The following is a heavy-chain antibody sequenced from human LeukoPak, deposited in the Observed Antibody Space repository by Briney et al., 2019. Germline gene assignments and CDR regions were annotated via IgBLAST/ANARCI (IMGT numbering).Heavy chain of an antibody. J-gene: IGHJ4*02. Sequence: ASVKVSCKASGGTFSSYAISWVRQAPRQGLEWMGRIIPIFGTANYAQKFQGRVTITTDESTSTAYMELSSLRSEDTAVYYCARDYYDSRFRVYWGQGTLVTVSS. V-gene: IGHV1-69*05. CDR1: GGTFSSYA. D-gene: IGHD3-22*01. CDR2: IIPIFGTA. CDR3: ARDYYDSRFRVY.